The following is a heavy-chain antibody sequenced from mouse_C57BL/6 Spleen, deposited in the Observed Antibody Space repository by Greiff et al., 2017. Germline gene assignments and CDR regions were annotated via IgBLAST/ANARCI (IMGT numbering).Heavy chain of an antibody. CDR1: GYSITSGYY. CDR3: AFYDYDREVCAY. V-gene: IGHV3-6*01. CDR2: ISYDGSN. D-gene: IGHD2-4*01. Sequence: EVKLLESGPGLVKPSQSLSLTCSVTGYSITSGYYWNWIRQFPGNKLEWMGYISYDGSNNYNPSLKNRISITRDTSKNQFFLKLNSVTTEDTATYYCAFYDYDREVCAYWGQGTLVTVSA. J-gene: IGHJ3*01.